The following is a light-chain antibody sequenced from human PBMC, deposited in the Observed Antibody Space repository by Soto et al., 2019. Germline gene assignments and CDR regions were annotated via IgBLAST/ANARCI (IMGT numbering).Light chain of an antibody. CDR3: QSYDSSLFWV. Sequence: QSVLTQPPSVSGAPGQRVTISCTGNSSNIGAGYDVHWYQQLPGTAPKLLIYGNSNRPSGVPDRFSGSKSGTSASLAITGLQAEDEADYYCQSYDSSLFWVFGGGTKVTVL. CDR1: SSNIGAGYD. J-gene: IGLJ3*02. V-gene: IGLV1-40*01. CDR2: GNS.